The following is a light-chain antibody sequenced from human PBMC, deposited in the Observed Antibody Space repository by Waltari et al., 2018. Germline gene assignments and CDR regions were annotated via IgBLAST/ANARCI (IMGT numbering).Light chain of an antibody. Sequence: QSALTQPTSVSGSPGQSITISCTGTSSDVGAYNYVSWYQQHPGKAPKPMISEVSNRPSGVSNRFAGSKSGNTASLTISGLQAEDEADYYCSSSTSSSTLVFGGGTKLTVL. J-gene: IGLJ3*02. CDR3: SSSTSSSTLV. CDR2: EVS. V-gene: IGLV2-14*01. CDR1: SSDVGAYNY.